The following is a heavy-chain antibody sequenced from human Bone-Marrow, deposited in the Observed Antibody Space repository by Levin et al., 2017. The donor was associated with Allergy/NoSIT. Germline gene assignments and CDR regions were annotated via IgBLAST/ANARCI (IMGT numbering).Heavy chain of an antibody. CDR3: ARDAAAGFGYFQH. Sequence: SCAASGFTFSSYSMNWVRQAPGKGLEWVSSISSSSSYIYYADSVKGRFTISRDNAKNSLYLQMNSLRAEDTAVYYCARDAAAGFGYFQHWGQGTLVTVSS. CDR1: GFTFSSYS. D-gene: IGHD6-13*01. V-gene: IGHV3-21*01. CDR2: ISSSSSYI. J-gene: IGHJ1*01.